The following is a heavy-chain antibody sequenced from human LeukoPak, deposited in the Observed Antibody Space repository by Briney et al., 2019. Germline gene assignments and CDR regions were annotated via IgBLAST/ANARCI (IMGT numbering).Heavy chain of an antibody. J-gene: IGHJ5*02. V-gene: IGHV3-11*01. CDR1: GFTFSGYY. CDR3: ARALSWHCSSTSCYIEGTGWFDP. Sequence: GGSLRLSCAASGFTFSGYYMSWIRQAPGKGLEWVSYISSSGSTIYYADSVKGRFTISRDNAKNSLYLQMNSLRAEDTAVYYCARALSWHCSSTSCYIEGTGWFDPWGQGTLVTVSS. CDR2: ISSSGSTI. D-gene: IGHD2-2*02.